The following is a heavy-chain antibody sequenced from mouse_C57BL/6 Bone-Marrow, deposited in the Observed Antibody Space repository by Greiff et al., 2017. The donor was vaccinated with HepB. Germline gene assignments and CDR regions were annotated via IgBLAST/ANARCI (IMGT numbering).Heavy chain of an antibody. CDR1: GYTFTDYE. CDR2: MDPETGGT. CDR3: TRGPLLLRGWCAY. V-gene: IGHV1-15*01. D-gene: IGHD1-1*01. Sequence: VQLQQSGAELVRPGASVTLSCKASGYTFTDYEMHWVKQTPVHGLEWIGAMDPETGGTAYNQKFKGKAILTEDKSSSTAYMELRSLTSEDSAVYYCTRGPLLLRGWCAYWGQGTLVTVSA. J-gene: IGHJ3*01.